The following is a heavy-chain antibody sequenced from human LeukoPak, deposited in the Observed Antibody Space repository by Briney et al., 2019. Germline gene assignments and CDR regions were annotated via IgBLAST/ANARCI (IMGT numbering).Heavy chain of an antibody. Sequence: PGGSLRLSCAASGFTFSSYSMNWVRQAPGKGLEWVSSISSSSSYIYYAESVKGRFTISRDNAKNSLYLQMNSLRAEDTAVYYCARALAVAGYGMDVWGQGTTVTVSS. V-gene: IGHV3-21*01. CDR3: ARALAVAGYGMDV. CDR1: GFTFSSYS. D-gene: IGHD6-19*01. J-gene: IGHJ6*02. CDR2: ISSSSSYI.